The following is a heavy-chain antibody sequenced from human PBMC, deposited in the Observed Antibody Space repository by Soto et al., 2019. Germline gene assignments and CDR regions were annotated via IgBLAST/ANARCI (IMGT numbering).Heavy chain of an antibody. V-gene: IGHV3-7*03. J-gene: IGHJ6*02. Sequence: QPGGSLRLSCAASGFTFSSYWMSWVRQAPGKGLEWVANIKQDGSEKYYVDSVKGRFTISRDNAKNSLYLQMNSLRAEDTAVYYCASLFVGLWYYGMDVWGQGTTVTVSS. CDR1: GFTFSSYW. CDR2: IKQDGSEK. CDR3: ASLFVGLWYYGMDV. D-gene: IGHD1-26*01.